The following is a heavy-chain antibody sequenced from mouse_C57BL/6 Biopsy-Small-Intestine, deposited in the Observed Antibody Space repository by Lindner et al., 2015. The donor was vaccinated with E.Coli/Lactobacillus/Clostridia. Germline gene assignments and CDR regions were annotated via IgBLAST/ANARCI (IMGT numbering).Heavy chain of an antibody. D-gene: IGHD1-1*01. V-gene: IGHV1-82*01. J-gene: IGHJ2*01. CDR2: IYPGDGSI. Sequence: VQLQESGPELVKPGASVKISCKASGYAFGNSWMDWVRQRPGEGLEWIGRIYPGDGSINYNGRFTGKATLTADKSSSTAFVQLRSLTSEDSAVYFCARSGDYYAFYFDYWGQGTTLTVSS. CDR1: GYAFGNSW. CDR3: ARSGDYYAFYFDY.